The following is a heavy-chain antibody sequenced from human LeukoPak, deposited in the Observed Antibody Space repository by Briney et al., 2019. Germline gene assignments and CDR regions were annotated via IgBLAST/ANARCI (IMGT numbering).Heavy chain of an antibody. CDR2: INHGGST. CDR3: TRVAYGDNSKHFDY. J-gene: IGHJ4*02. Sequence: GSLRLSCAASGFTFSSYWMSWVRQAPGKGLEWIGEINHGGSTNYNPSLKSRVTISVDTSKNQFSLTLTSVTAADTAVYYCTRVAYGDNSKHFDYWGQGTLVTVPS. CDR1: GFTFSSYW. D-gene: IGHD4-23*01. V-gene: IGHV4-34*01.